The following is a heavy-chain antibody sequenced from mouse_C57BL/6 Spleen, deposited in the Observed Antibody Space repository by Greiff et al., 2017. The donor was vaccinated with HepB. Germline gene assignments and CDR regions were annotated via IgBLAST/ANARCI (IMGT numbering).Heavy chain of an antibody. CDR1: GFSFNTYA. CDR3: VRHGPYAMDY. V-gene: IGHV10-1*01. J-gene: IGHJ4*01. CDR2: IRSKSNNYAT. Sequence: VQLVESGGGLVQPKGSLKLSCAASGFSFNTYAMNWVRQAPGKGLEWVARIRSKSNNYATYYDDSVKDIFTISRDDSESMLYLQMNNLKTEDTAMYYGVRHGPYAMDYWGQGTSVTVSS.